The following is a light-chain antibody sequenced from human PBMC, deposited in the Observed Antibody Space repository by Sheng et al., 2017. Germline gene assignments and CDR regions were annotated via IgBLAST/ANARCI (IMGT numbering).Light chain of an antibody. Sequence: EIVLTQSPGTLSLSPGERATLSCRTSQSISTNLAWYQQKAGQPPSLLIYGASSRATGVPGRFIGSGSGTEFTLTISSLQSEDFAVYFCQHYHSWPLTFGGGTKVDIK. CDR1: QSISTN. CDR2: GAS. J-gene: IGKJ4*01. CDR3: QHYHSWPLT. V-gene: IGKV3-15*01.